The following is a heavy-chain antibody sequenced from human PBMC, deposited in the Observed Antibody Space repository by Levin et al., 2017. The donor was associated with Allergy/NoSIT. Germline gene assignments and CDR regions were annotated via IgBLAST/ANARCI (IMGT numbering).Heavy chain of an antibody. J-gene: IGHJ5*02. D-gene: IGHD6-13*01. CDR3: ARDLRYSSIPYNWFDP. Sequence: ASVKVSCKASGYTFTSYAMHWVRQAPGQRLEWMGWINAGNGNTKYSQKFQGRVTITRDTSASTAYMELSSLRSEDTAVYYCARDLRYSSIPYNWFDPWGQGTLVTVSS. V-gene: IGHV1-3*01. CDR1: GYTFTSYA. CDR2: INAGNGNT.